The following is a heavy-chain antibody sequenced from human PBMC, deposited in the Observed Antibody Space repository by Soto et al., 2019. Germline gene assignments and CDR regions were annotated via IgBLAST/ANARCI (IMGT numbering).Heavy chain of an antibody. V-gene: IGHV4-34*01. Sequence: QVQLQQWGAGLLKPSETLSLTCAVYGGSFSGYYWSWIRQPPGKGLEWIGEINHSGSTNYNPSLKSRVTISVDTSKNQFSLKLSSMTAADTAVYYCARVRYYYDSSGYYYVDYWGQGTLVTVSS. J-gene: IGHJ4*02. D-gene: IGHD3-22*01. CDR1: GGSFSGYY. CDR2: INHSGST. CDR3: ARVRYYYDSSGYYYVDY.